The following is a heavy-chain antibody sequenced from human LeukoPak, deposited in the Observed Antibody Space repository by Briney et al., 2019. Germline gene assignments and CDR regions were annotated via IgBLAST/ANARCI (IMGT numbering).Heavy chain of an antibody. D-gene: IGHD3-22*01. V-gene: IGHV3-7*01. CDR2: INQDGSDI. CDR1: GFISNPYW. J-gene: IGHJ4*02. Sequence: GGSLRLSCVASGFISNPYWMAWFRQAPGQGLEWVANINQDGSDINYVDSVKGRFTISRDNAKNSLYLQMISLRAEDTAVYYRVRRGSLDGSRYYPDYWGQGTLVTVSS. CDR3: VRRGSLDGSRYYPDY.